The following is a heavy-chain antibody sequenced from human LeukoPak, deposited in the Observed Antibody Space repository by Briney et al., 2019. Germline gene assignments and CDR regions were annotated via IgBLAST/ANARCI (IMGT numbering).Heavy chain of an antibody. V-gene: IGHV4-34*01. J-gene: IGHJ3*01. CDR3: ARNGIIDAFDV. CDR2: IYYSGST. Sequence: PSETLSLTCAVYGGSFSGYYWSWIRQPPGKGLEWIGSIYYSGSTYYNPSLKSRVTISVDTSKNQFSLKLTSVTAADTAVYYCARNGIIDAFDVWGQGTLVIVSS. D-gene: IGHD1-26*01. CDR1: GGSFSGYY.